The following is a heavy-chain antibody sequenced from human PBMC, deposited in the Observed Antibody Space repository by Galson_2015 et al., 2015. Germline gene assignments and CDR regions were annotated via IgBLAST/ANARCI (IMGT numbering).Heavy chain of an antibody. CDR2: IYHSGST. Sequence: SETLSLTCAVSGGSISSSNWWSWVRQPPGKGLEWIGEIYHSGSTNYNPSLKSRVTISVDKSKNQFSLKLSSATAADTAVYYCARTSKKQLERAFDYWGQGTLVTVSS. J-gene: IGHJ4*02. D-gene: IGHD6-6*01. CDR1: GGSISSSNW. V-gene: IGHV4-4*02. CDR3: ARTSKKQLERAFDY.